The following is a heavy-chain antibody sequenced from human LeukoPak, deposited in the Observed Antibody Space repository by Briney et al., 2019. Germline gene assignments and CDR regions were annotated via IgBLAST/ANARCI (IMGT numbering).Heavy chain of an antibody. CDR3: ARMRPELDY. D-gene: IGHD6-6*01. Sequence: GGSLRLSCAASGFTFSSYEMNWVRQAPGKGLEWISYISSSGGTIYYADSVKGRFTISRDNAKNSVYLQMNSPRAEDTAVYYCARMRPELDYWGQGTLVTVSS. J-gene: IGHJ4*02. CDR1: GFTFSSYE. V-gene: IGHV3-48*03. CDR2: ISSSGGTI.